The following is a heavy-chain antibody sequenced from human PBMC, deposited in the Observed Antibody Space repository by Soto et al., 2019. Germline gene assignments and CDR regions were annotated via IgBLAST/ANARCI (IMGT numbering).Heavy chain of an antibody. J-gene: IGHJ3*02. CDR3: ARDQGYYVFWSGLWRAFDI. CDR2: MNPNSGNT. D-gene: IGHD3-3*01. CDR1: GYTFTSYD. V-gene: IGHV1-8*01. Sequence: GASVKVSCKASGYTFTSYDINWVRQATGQGLEWMGWMNPNSGNTGYAQKFQGRVTMTRNTSISTAYMELSSLRSEDTAVYYCARDQGYYVFWSGLWRAFDIGGKGTRVT.